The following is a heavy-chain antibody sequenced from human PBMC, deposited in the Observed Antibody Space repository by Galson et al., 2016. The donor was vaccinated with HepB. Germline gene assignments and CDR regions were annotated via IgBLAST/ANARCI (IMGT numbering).Heavy chain of an antibody. D-gene: IGHD3-22*01. CDR3: ATAHHYYDAGGRHEALGF. CDR1: GYSFTTYG. J-gene: IGHJ4*02. CDR2: ISGYNEHT. Sequence: SVKVSCKASGYSFTTYGITWIRQAPGQGLEWVAWISGYNEHTHYAQKLQGRVTLTTDTSTSTAYLELRSLRSEDTAVYYCATAHHYYDAGGRHEALGFWGQGTLVTVSS. V-gene: IGHV1-18*01.